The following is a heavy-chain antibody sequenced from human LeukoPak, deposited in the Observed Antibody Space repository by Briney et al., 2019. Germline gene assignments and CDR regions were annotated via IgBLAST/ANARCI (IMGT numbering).Heavy chain of an antibody. Sequence: GGSLRLSCAASGFTFDDYGMSWVRQAPGKGLEWVSGINWNGGSTGYADSVKGRFTISRDNAKNSLYLQMNSLRAEDTALYYCARGYSSGWSASGMDVWGKGTTVTISS. D-gene: IGHD6-19*01. CDR1: GFTFDDYG. CDR3: ARGYSSGWSASGMDV. J-gene: IGHJ6*03. V-gene: IGHV3-20*04. CDR2: INWNGGST.